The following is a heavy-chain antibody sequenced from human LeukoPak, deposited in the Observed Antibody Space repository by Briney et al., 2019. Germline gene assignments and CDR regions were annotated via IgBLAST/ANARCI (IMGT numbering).Heavy chain of an antibody. CDR2: ISGSGDSI. Sequence: GGSLRLSCAASGFTFRSYAMSWVRQAPGKGLEWVSCISGSGDSIYKADSVKGRFTISRDKSKNTVYLQMNSLRAEDTAVYYWARQRSDWTYGNWGQGTLVTGSS. CDR3: ARQRSDWTYGN. D-gene: IGHD1-7*01. CDR1: GFTFRSYA. J-gene: IGHJ4*02. V-gene: IGHV3-23*01.